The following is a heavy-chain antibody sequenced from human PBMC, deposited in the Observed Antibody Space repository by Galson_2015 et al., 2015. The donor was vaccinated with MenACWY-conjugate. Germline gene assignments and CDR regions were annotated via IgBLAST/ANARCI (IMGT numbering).Heavy chain of an antibody. CDR3: ARDNNWSFDS. CDR2: IKADGSFS. V-gene: IGHV3-74*01. J-gene: IGHJ4*02. CDR1: RFTFNNYW. D-gene: IGHD1-1*01. Sequence: SLRLSCAASRFTFNNYWMHWVRQPPGKGLEWILYIKADGSFSNYADSVKGRFTISTDNAKNMVYLQMDGLGDEDTAVYFCARDNNWSFDSWGQGTLVTVSS.